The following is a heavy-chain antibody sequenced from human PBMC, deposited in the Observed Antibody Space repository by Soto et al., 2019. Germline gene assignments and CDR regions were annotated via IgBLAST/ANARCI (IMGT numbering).Heavy chain of an antibody. V-gene: IGHV1-69*02. CDR1: GGTFSSYT. Sequence: SVKVSCKASGGTFSSYTISWVRQAPGQGLERMGRIIPILGIANYAQKFQGRVTITADKSTSTAYMELSSLRSEDTAVYYCARGGYSGYDFARPFDYWGQGTLVTVSS. CDR3: ARGGYSGYDFARPFDY. CDR2: IIPILGIA. J-gene: IGHJ4*02. D-gene: IGHD5-12*01.